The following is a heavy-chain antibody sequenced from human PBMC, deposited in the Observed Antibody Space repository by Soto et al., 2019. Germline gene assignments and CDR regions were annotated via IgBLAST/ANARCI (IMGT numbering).Heavy chain of an antibody. Sequence: ASVKVYCRASGYTFTSYGITWVRQAPGQGLEWMGWISAYNGDTKYAQRLQGRVTMTTDTSTSTVYMELKSLKSDDTAVYYCARDQEYSTSGLYWFDLWGQGTLVTVSS. CDR2: ISAYNGDT. CDR3: ARDQEYSTSGLYWFDL. CDR1: GYTFTSYG. V-gene: IGHV1-18*04. J-gene: IGHJ5*02. D-gene: IGHD6-6*01.